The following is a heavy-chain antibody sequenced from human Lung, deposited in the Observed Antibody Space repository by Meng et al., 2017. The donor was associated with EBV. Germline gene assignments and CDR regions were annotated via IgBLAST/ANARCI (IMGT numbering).Heavy chain of an antibody. CDR3: ARRKSSSWYYFDY. J-gene: IGHJ4*02. Sequence: VTLQGAGPGLVKPSGTPSLTCAVSSGSISSSRWWSWIRQPPGKGLEWIGEIHHSGSTKDNPSLKSRVSISVDKSKNQFFLNLASVTAADTGVYYCARRKSSSWYYFDYWGQGTLVTVSS. V-gene: IGHV4-4*02. CDR2: IHHSGST. CDR1: SGSISSSRW. D-gene: IGHD2-2*01.